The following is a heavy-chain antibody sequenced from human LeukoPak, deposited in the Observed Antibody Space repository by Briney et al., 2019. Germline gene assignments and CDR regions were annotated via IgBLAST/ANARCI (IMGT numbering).Heavy chain of an antibody. CDR1: GYTFTSYG. CDR3: ARDSVPAASPDY. V-gene: IGHV1-18*01. Sequence: ASVTVSCMASGYTFTSYGISWVRQAPGQGLEWMGWISAYNGNTNYAQTLQGRVTLTTDTSTSTAYMELRSLRSDDTAVYYCARDSVPAASPDYWGQGTLVTVSS. J-gene: IGHJ4*02. D-gene: IGHD2-2*01. CDR2: ISAYNGNT.